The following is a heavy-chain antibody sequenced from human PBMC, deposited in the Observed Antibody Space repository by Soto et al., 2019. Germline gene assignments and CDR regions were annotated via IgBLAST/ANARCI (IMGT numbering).Heavy chain of an antibody. Sequence: GGSLRLSCAASGFSFSTHGMHWVRQAPGKGLEWVATIWYDGDTQYYADSVKGRLTISRDNSKNTLYLQMNSLRAEDTAVYYCARGHRYNYGAFAYWGQGTLVTVS. J-gene: IGHJ4*02. D-gene: IGHD5-18*01. CDR3: ARGHRYNYGAFAY. V-gene: IGHV3-33*01. CDR1: GFSFSTHG. CDR2: IWYDGDTQ.